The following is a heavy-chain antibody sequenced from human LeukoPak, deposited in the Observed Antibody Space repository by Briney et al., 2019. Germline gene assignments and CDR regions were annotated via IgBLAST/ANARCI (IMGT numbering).Heavy chain of an antibody. CDR1: GGTYSSYT. J-gene: IGHJ4*02. CDR2: IIPITGTA. V-gene: IGHV1-69*08. D-gene: IGHD6-19*01. Sequence: ASVKVSCKASGGTYSSYTISWVRQHPGQGLEWMGRIIPITGTANYAQKFQGRVTITADKITSTAYMELSSLRSEDTAVYYCARAIAGGGEPRFDYWGQGTLVTVSS. CDR3: ARAIAGGGEPRFDY.